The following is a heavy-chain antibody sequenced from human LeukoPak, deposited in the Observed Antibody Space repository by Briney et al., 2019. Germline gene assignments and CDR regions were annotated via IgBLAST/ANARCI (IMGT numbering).Heavy chain of an antibody. J-gene: IGHJ4*02. D-gene: IGHD3-9*01. Sequence: SETLSLTCTVSGGSISSGSYYWSWIRQPAGKGLEWIGRIYISGSTNYNPSPKSRVTISVDTSKNQFSLKLSSVTAADTAVYYCARERGSLTGYLSIGYWGQGTLATVSS. CDR3: ARERGSLTGYLSIGY. CDR2: IYISGST. V-gene: IGHV4-61*02. CDR1: GGSISSGSYY.